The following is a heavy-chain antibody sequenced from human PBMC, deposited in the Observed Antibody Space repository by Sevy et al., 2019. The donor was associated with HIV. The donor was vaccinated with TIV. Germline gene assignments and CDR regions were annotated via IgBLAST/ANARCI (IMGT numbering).Heavy chain of an antibody. Sequence: ASVKVSCKGSGYTFSSYGVTWLRQAPGQGLAWMGWISAYNSHTNLAQKLQGRVTLTTDTSTSTAYMELRSLTSDDSAVYYCARDRGHLLAGVLMDSWGQGTLVTVSS. J-gene: IGHJ4*02. CDR3: ARDRGHLLAGVLMDS. CDR2: ISAYNSHT. D-gene: IGHD2-8*01. CDR1: GYTFSSYG. V-gene: IGHV1-18*01.